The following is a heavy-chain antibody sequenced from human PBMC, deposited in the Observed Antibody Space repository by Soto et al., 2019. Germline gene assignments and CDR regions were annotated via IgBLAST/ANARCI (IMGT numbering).Heavy chain of an antibody. CDR2: INHSGST. CDR3: ARAHCRTQRNWFDP. CDR1: GGSFSGYY. Sequence: SETLSLTCAVYGGSFSGYYWSWIRQPPGKGLEWIGEINHSGSTNYNPSLKSRVTISVDTSKNQFSLKLSSVTAADTAVYHCARAHCRTQRNWFDPWGQGTLVTV. D-gene: IGHD2-2*01. V-gene: IGHV4-34*01. J-gene: IGHJ5*02.